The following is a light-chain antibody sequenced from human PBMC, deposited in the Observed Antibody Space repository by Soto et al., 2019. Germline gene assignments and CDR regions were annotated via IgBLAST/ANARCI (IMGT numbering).Light chain of an antibody. CDR3: QTWGTGMGL. J-gene: IGLJ2*01. CDR2: LNSDGSH. V-gene: IGLV4-69*01. CDR1: SGHSSYA. Sequence: QSVLTQSPSASASLGASVKLTCTLSSGHSSYAIAWHQQQPEKGPRYLMKLNSDGSHSEGDGIPDRFSGSSSGAERYLTISSLQSEDEADYYCQTWGTGMGLFGGGTQLTVL.